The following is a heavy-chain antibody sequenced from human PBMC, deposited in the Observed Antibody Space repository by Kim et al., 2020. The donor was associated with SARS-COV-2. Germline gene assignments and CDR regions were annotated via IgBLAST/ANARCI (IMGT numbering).Heavy chain of an antibody. Sequence: ASVKVSCKASGYTFTSYAMNWVRQAPGQGLEWMGWINTNTGNPTYAQGFTGRFVFSLDTSVSTAYLQISSLKAEDTAVYYCARGDTAMVTREYYYYYYGMDVWGQGTTVTVPS. CDR1: GYTFTSYA. J-gene: IGHJ6*02. V-gene: IGHV7-4-1*02. CDR2: INTNTGNP. CDR3: ARGDTAMVTREYYYYYYGMDV. D-gene: IGHD5-18*01.